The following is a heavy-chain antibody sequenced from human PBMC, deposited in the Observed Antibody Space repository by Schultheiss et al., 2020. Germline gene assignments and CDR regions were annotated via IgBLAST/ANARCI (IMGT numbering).Heavy chain of an antibody. CDR3: AKFDCSGGSCYLPTPTWFDP. D-gene: IGHD2-15*01. V-gene: IGHV3-23*01. CDR2: NSGSGGST. J-gene: IGHJ5*02. CDR1: GFTFISYA. Sequence: GGSLRLSCAASGFTFISYAMSWVRQAPGKGLEWVSANSGSGGSTYYTDSVKGRFTISRDNSKNTLFLQMNSLRAEDTAVYYCAKFDCSGGSCYLPTPTWFDPWGQGTLVTVSS.